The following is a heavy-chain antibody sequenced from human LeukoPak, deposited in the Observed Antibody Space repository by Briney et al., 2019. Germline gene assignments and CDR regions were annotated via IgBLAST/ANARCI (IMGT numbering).Heavy chain of an antibody. CDR3: ASSWPRSRGYGPPVVGAFDI. V-gene: IGHV1-18*01. CDR2: ISAYNGNT. CDR1: GYTFTSYG. J-gene: IGHJ3*02. Sequence: GASVKVSCKASGYTFTSYGISWVRQAPGQGLEWMGWISAYNGNTNYAQKLQGRVTMTTDTSTSTAYMELRSLRSDDTAVYYCASSWPRSRGYGPPVVGAFDIWGQGTVVTVSS. D-gene: IGHD5-18*01.